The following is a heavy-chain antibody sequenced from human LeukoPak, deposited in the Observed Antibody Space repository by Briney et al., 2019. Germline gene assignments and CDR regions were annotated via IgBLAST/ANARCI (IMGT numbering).Heavy chain of an antibody. CDR1: GFTFSSYG. CDR2: INGRGGGT. J-gene: IGHJ4*02. V-gene: IGHV3-23*01. Sequence: GGSLRLSCAASGFTFSSYGMSWVRQAPGKGLEWVAAINGRGGGTYYADSVKGRVTISRDNSKNTVYLEMNSLRADDTAVYYCAKDQVPAMVKAFAYWGQGTLVTVSS. D-gene: IGHD5-18*01. CDR3: AKDQVPAMVKAFAY.